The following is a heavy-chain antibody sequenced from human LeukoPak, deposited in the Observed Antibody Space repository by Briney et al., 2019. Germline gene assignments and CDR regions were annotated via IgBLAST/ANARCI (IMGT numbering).Heavy chain of an antibody. V-gene: IGHV1-2*02. CDR3: ATLGYDILTGYTFDY. J-gene: IGHJ4*02. D-gene: IGHD3-9*01. Sequence: ASVKVSCKASGYTFTGYYMHWVRQAPGQGLEWMGWINPNSGGTNYAQKLQGRVTMTRDTSISTAYMELSRLRSDDTAVYYCATLGYDILTGYTFDYWGQGTLVTVSS. CDR2: INPNSGGT. CDR1: GYTFTGYY.